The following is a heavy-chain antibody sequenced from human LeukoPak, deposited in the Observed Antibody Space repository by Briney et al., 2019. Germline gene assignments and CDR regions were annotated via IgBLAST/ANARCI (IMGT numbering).Heavy chain of an antibody. CDR3: ARGSLFSSGYQGDAFDI. V-gene: IGHV3-21*01. D-gene: IGHD3-22*01. CDR1: GFTFSSYS. J-gene: IGHJ3*02. CDR2: ISSSSSYI. Sequence: PGGSLRLSCAASGFTFSSYSMNWVRQAPGKGLEWVSSISSSSSYIYYADSVKGRSTISRDNAKNSLYLQMNSLRAEDTAVYCCARGSLFSSGYQGDAFDIWGQGTMVTVSS.